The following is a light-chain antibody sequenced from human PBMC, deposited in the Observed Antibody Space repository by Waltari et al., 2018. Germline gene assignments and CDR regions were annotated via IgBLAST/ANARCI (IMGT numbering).Light chain of an antibody. CDR2: GAS. Sequence: EIVLTQSPGTLSLSPGERATLSCRTSQSVSRSYLAWYQQKPGQAPRLLLYGASSRATGIPDRFSGSGSVTDFTLTISRLEPEDFAVYYCQQYGSSPGAFGQGTKVEIK. J-gene: IGKJ1*01. CDR1: QSVSRSY. CDR3: QQYGSSPGA. V-gene: IGKV3-20*01.